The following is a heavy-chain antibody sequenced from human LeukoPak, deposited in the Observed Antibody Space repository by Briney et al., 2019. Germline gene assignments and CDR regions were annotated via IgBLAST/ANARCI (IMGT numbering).Heavy chain of an antibody. CDR2: INAGNGNT. J-gene: IGHJ4*02. V-gene: IGHV1-3*01. Sequence: GASVTVSCKASGCTFTSYAMHWVRQAPGQRLEWMGWINAGNGNTKYSQKFQGRVTITRDTSASTAYMELSSLRSEDTAVYYCARSIVGATHFDYWGQGTLVTVSS. CDR3: ARSIVGATHFDY. CDR1: GCTFTSYA. D-gene: IGHD1-26*01.